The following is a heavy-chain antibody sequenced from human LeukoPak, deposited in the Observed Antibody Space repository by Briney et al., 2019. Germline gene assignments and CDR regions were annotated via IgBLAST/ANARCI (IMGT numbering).Heavy chain of an antibody. V-gene: IGHV4-4*07. J-gene: IGHJ4*02. D-gene: IGHD1-26*01. CDR1: GGSINSYY. CDR3: AGIGGTYYEYYFDY. CDR2: IYTSGST. Sequence: SETLSLTCTVSGGSINSYYWSWIRQPAGKGLEWIGRIYTSGSTNYNPSLKSRVTMSVDTSKNQFSLKLSSVTAADTAVYYCAGIGGTYYEYYFDYWGQGTLVTVSS.